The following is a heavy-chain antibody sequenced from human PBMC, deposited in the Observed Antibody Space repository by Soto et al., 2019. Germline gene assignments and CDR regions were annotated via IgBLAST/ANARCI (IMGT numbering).Heavy chain of an antibody. CDR3: ASRSSSSWNY. CDR1: GLTFSGYG. J-gene: IGHJ4*02. D-gene: IGHD6-13*01. CDR2: ISGSGSTT. V-gene: IGHV3-23*01. Sequence: GGSLRLSCAASGLTFSGYGMSWVRQAPGTGLEWVSAISGSGSTTYYADSVKGRFTISRDDSKNILFLQMNSLRAEDTAVYYCASRSSSSWNYWGKGTLVTVSS.